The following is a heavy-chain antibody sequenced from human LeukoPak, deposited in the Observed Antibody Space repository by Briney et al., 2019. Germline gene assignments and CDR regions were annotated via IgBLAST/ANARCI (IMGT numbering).Heavy chain of an antibody. V-gene: IGHV4-39*07. D-gene: IGHD3-3*01. CDR3: ARVRRDDFWSGYYGDY. J-gene: IGHJ4*02. CDR1: SGSISSDQSY. CDR2: IYYSGST. Sequence: SETLSLTCIVSSGSISSDQSYWGWIRQPPGKGLEWIGSIYYSGSTYYNPSLKSRVTISVDTSKNQFSLKLSSVTAADTAVYYCARVRRDDFWSGYYGDYWGQETLVTVSS.